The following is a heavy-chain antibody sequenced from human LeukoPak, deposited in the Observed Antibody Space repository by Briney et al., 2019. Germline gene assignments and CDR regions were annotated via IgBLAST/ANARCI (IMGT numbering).Heavy chain of an antibody. J-gene: IGHJ4*02. CDR3: ARLRGLYSDTNRYQTALDC. CDR1: GFTFNSYN. Sequence: GGSLRLSCTASGFTFNSYNMNWVRQAPGKGLEWVSSITSSSSYKYYADSVRGRFTISRDNAKNSLYVQMNSLRAEDTAVYYCARLRGLYSDTNRYQTALDCWGQGTLVTVSS. V-gene: IGHV3-21*01. CDR2: ITSSSSYK. D-gene: IGHD1-26*01.